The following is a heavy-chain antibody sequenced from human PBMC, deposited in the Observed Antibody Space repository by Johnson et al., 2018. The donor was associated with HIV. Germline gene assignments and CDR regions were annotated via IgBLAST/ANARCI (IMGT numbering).Heavy chain of an antibody. CDR1: GFTFDDYA. J-gene: IGHJ3*02. Sequence: LVESGGGLVQPGGSLRLSCAPSGFTFDDYAMHWVRQPPGKGLEWVSGISWNSYNIAYADSVKGRFTIARDNAKHSLHLQMNSLRTEDTAISYCAKDRVRYSSDVDALDMWGQGTMVTVSP. D-gene: IGHD6-19*01. CDR3: AKDRVRYSSDVDALDM. CDR2: ISWNSYNI. V-gene: IGHV3-9*01.